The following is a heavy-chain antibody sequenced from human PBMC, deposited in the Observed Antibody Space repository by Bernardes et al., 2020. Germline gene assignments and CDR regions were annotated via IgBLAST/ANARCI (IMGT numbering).Heavy chain of an antibody. V-gene: IGHV3-53*01. Sequence: GGSLRLSCAASGFTVSSNYMSWVRQAPGKGLEWVSVIYSGGSTYYADSVKGRFTISRDNSKNTLYLQMNSLRAEDTAVYYCARIRPDDFWSGYSYPGNYGMDVWGQGTTVTVSS. D-gene: IGHD3-3*01. CDR2: IYSGGST. J-gene: IGHJ6*02. CDR3: ARIRPDDFWSGYSYPGNYGMDV. CDR1: GFTVSSNY.